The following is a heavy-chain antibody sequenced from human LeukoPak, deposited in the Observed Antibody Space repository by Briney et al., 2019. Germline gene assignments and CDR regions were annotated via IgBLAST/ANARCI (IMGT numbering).Heavy chain of an antibody. D-gene: IGHD1-26*01. CDR2: IYTSGST. Sequence: SQTLSLTCTVSGGSISSGSYYWSWIRQPAGKGLEWIGRIYTSGSTNYNPSLKSRVTISVDTSKNQFSLKLSSVTAADTAVYYCARHPGMRYSGSYVDYWGQGTLVTVSS. J-gene: IGHJ4*02. CDR1: GGSISSGSYY. V-gene: IGHV4-61*02. CDR3: ARHPGMRYSGSYVDY.